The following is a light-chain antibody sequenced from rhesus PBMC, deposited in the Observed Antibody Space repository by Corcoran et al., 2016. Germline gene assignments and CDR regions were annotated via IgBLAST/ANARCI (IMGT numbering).Light chain of an antibody. CDR1: QGVNNY. CDR3: QQHNNYPRT. V-gene: IGKV1S14*01. J-gene: IGKJ1*01. CDR2: YGS. Sequence: DIQMTQSPSSLSASVGDTVTITCRASQGVNNYLAWYQQKPGKAPKHLIYYGSNLERGVPSRFSGSGSGTDFTLTISSLQPEDFAIYYCQQHNNYPRTFGQGTKVEIK.